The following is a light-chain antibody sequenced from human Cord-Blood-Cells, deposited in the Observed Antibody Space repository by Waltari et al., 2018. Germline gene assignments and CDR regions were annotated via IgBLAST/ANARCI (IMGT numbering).Light chain of an antibody. CDR2: GAS. CDR3: QQYGSSPLT. V-gene: IGKV3-20*01. CDR1: QSVSSSY. J-gene: IGKJ4*01. Sequence: EIVLTHSPGTLSWSPGERATLSCRASQSVSSSYLAWYQQKPGQAPRLLIYGASSRATGIPDRFSGSGSGTDFTLTISRLEPEDFAVYYCQQYGSSPLTFGGGTKVEIK.